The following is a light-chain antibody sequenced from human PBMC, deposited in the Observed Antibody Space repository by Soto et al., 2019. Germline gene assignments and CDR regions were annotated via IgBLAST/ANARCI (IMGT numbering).Light chain of an antibody. CDR1: SSDIGNYNL. V-gene: IGLV2-23*01. CDR2: EGS. CDR3: CSYAGGSTWV. J-gene: IGLJ2*01. Sequence: QSALTQPASVSGSPGQSITISCTGTSSDIGNYNLVSWYQQHPDEAPKLMIYEGSKRPSGVSNRFSGSKSGNTASLTLSGLQAEDEADYYCCSYAGGSTWVFGGGTKVTVL.